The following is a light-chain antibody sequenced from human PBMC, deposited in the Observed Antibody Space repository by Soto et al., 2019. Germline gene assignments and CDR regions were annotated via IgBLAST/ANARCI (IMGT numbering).Light chain of an antibody. J-gene: IGLJ1*01. Sequence: QSVLTQPASVSGSPGQSITISCTGTSSDVGSYNLVSWYQQHPGKAPKLMIYEVSKQPSGVSNRFSGSKSGNTASLTISGLQAEDEADYYCCSYAGSYVFGTGTKVTVL. CDR3: CSYAGSYV. CDR2: EVS. V-gene: IGLV2-23*02. CDR1: SSDVGSYNL.